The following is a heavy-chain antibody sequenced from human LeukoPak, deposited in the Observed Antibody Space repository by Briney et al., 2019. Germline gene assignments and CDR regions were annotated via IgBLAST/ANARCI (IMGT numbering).Heavy chain of an antibody. CDR3: ARSGAPTLDY. CDR2: ISYDGSDK. D-gene: IGHD2-15*01. Sequence: GGSLRLSCAASGFTFSSYTMHWVRQAPGKGLEWMAVISYDGSDKYYADSVKGRFTISRDNAKNTLYLQMNSLRAEDTAVYYCARSGAPTLDYWGQGTLVIVSS. CDR1: GFTFSSYT. J-gene: IGHJ4*02. V-gene: IGHV3-30-3*01.